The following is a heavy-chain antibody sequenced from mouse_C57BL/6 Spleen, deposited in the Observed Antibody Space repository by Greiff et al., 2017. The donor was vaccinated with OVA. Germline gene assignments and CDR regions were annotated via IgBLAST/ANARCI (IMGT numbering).Heavy chain of an antibody. CDR2: VNSYNGDT. J-gene: IGHJ1*03. D-gene: IGHD1-1*01. V-gene: IGHV1-37*01. CDR1: GYSFTGYF. CDR3: ARKGYITTVVGARAHWYNDV. Sequence: VQLQQSGPELVKSGASVQISCKASGYSFTGYFMNWVKQSHGKSLEWFARVNSYNGDTFYNQKFKGKATLTVDKSSSTAHMELLNLASEDFAVYYCARKGYITTVVGARAHWYNDVWGTGAAVTNSS.